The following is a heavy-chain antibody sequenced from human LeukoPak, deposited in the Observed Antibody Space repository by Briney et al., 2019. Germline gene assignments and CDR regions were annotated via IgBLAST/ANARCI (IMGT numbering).Heavy chain of an antibody. Sequence: QPGRSLRLSCAASGFTFSSYAMHWVRQAPGKGLEWVAVISYDGSNKYYADSVKGRFTISRDNSKNTLYLQMNNLRAEDTAVYYCAREWDCSSTSCSDYYYGMDVWGQGTTVTVSS. CDR3: AREWDCSSTSCSDYYYGMDV. CDR1: GFTFSSYA. V-gene: IGHV3-30-3*01. J-gene: IGHJ6*02. D-gene: IGHD2-2*01. CDR2: ISYDGSNK.